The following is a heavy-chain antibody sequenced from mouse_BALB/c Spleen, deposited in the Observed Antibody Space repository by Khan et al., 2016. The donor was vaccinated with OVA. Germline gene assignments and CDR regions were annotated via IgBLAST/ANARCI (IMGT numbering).Heavy chain of an antibody. V-gene: IGHV3-2*02. J-gene: IGHJ4*01. CDR3: ARDVSRYSYAMDY. CDR2: ISYSGST. D-gene: IGHD1-1*01. Sequence: EVQLQESGPGLVKPSQSLSLTCTVTGYSITSDYAWNWIRQFPGNKLEWMGYISYSGSTNYNPALTSRIAITRDTSKNQFFLQLNSVTTEDTATYYCARDVSRYSYAMDYWGQGTSVTVSS. CDR1: GYSITSDYA.